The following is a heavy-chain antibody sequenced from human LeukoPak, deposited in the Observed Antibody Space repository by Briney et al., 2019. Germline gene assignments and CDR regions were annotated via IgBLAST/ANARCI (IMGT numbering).Heavy chain of an antibody. CDR3: ARAGLVVVVAAPVSWFDP. CDR1: GFTFSSYS. J-gene: IGHJ5*02. V-gene: IGHV3-21*01. D-gene: IGHD2-15*01. CDR2: ISSSSSYI. Sequence: GGSLRLSCAASGFTFSSYSMNWVRQAPGKGLEWVSSISSSSSYIYYADSVKGRFTISRDNAKNSLYLQMNSLRAEDTAVYYCARAGLVVVVAAPVSWFDPWGQGTLVTVSS.